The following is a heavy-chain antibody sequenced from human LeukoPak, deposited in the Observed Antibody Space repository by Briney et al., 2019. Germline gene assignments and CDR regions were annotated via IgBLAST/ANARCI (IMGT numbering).Heavy chain of an antibody. D-gene: IGHD3-22*01. V-gene: IGHV3-23*01. J-gene: IGHJ4*02. CDR3: AKDFGGYKQYYFDY. Sequence: GGSLRLSCAASGFTFSSYAMSWVRQAPGKGLEWVSGISGSGDSTYYADSVKGRFTISRDNSKNTLYLQMNSLRAEDTAVYYCAKDFGGYKQYYFDYWGQGTLVTVSS. CDR1: GFTFSSYA. CDR2: ISGSGDST.